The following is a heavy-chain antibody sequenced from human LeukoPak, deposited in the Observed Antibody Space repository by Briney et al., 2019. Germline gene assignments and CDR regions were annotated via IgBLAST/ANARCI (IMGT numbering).Heavy chain of an antibody. CDR1: GFTFSSYW. Sequence: PGGSLRLSCAASGFTFSSYWMTWVRQAPGKGLEWVANIKQDGSEKYYVDCVKGRFTISRDNAKNSLYLQMNNLRAEDTAVYYCARGFGDLHYWGQGTLVTVSS. V-gene: IGHV3-7*03. CDR2: IKQDGSEK. CDR3: ARGFGDLHY. D-gene: IGHD3-10*01. J-gene: IGHJ4*02.